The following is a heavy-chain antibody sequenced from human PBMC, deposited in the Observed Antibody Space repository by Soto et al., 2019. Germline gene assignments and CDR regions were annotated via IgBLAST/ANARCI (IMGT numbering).Heavy chain of an antibody. CDR1: GGSIISGGYY. J-gene: IGHJ4*02. D-gene: IGHD5-12*01. CDR3: ARSDGGRHGYIRY. Sequence: QVQLQESGPGLVKPSQTLSVTCTVSGGSIISGGYYWSWIRQYPGKGLEWIGYIYYSGTTYYHPSLKSRITMSVDTSENQFSLKLRSVSAADTAVYFCARSDGGRHGYIRYWGQGTLVTVSS. CDR2: IYYSGTT. V-gene: IGHV4-31*03.